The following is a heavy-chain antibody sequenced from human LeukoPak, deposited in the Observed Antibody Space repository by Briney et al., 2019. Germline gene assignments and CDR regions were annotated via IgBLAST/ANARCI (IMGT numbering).Heavy chain of an antibody. CDR3: ATTYSNYYFDYLDV. D-gene: IGHD4-11*01. CDR2: IYHSGST. V-gene: IGHV4-4*02. CDR1: GGSISSSNW. J-gene: IGHJ6*03. Sequence: PSGTLSLTCAVSGGSISSSNWWSWVRQPPGKGLEWIGEIYHSGSTNYNPSLKSRVTISVDKSKNQFSLKLSSVTAADTAVYYCATTYSNYYFDYLDVWGKGTTVTVSS.